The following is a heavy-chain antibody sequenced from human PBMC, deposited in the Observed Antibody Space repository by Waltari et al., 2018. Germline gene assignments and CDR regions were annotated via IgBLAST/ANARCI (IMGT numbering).Heavy chain of an antibody. Sequence: QVQLQQWGAGLLKPSETLSLTCAVYGGSFSGYYWSWIRQPPGKGLEWIGEINHSGSTNYNPSLKSRVTISVDTSKNQFSLKLSSVTAADTAVYYCARGRITMVRGVIYFDYWGQGTLVTVSS. CDR3: ARGRITMVRGVIYFDY. J-gene: IGHJ4*02. CDR1: GGSFSGYY. V-gene: IGHV4-34*01. CDR2: INHSGST. D-gene: IGHD3-10*01.